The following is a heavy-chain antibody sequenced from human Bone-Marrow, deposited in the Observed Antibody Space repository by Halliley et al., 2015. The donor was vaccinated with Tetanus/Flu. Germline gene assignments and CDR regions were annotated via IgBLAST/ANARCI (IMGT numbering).Heavy chain of an antibody. CDR1: GASISGYY. J-gene: IGHJ3*02. CDR2: IHYTRGT. Sequence: TLSLTCSVSGASISGYYWHWMRQSPGQGLEWLGYIHYTRGTNYNPSLKSRVTMSVYTSKNQFSLNLTSVTAADTAMYYCARGPNGDDAFDMWGQGTMVTVSS. V-gene: IGHV4-59*01. CDR3: ARGPNGDDAFDM. D-gene: IGHD7-27*01.